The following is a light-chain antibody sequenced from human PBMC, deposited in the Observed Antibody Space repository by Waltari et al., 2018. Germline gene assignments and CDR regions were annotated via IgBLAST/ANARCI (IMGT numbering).Light chain of an antibody. J-gene: IGLJ2*01. Sequence: QSALTQPASVSGSPGQSVTITCGGTNSAIGYYYLSSWYQQHPGKAPKLLIYKVTYRPSGVSDRFSGSKSGNTASLTISGLQFEDEADYYCSSKTTDNNVDVVFGGGTQLNV. V-gene: IGLV2-14*03. CDR1: NSAIGYYYL. CDR3: SSKTTDNNVDVV. CDR2: KVT.